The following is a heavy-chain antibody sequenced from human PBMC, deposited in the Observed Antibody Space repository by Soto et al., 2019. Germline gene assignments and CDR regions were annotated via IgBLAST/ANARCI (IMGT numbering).Heavy chain of an antibody. CDR3: ARHPAGDILTGPPNWFDP. J-gene: IGHJ5*02. Sequence: SATQSHPWTVYGGSFSGYCWSWIRQPPGKGLEWIGEINHSGSTNYNPSLKSRVTISVDTSRNQFSLKLSSVTAADTAVYYCARHPAGDILTGPPNWFDPWGQGTLVTVPQ. V-gene: IGHV4-34*01. CDR1: GGSFSGYC. CDR2: INHSGST. D-gene: IGHD3-9*01.